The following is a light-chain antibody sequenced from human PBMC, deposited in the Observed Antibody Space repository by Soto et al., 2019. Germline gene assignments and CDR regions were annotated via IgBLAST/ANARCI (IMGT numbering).Light chain of an antibody. Sequence: QSVLTQPPSVSGAPGQRVTISCTGSSSNIGAGYDVHWYQQLPGTAPKLLIYGNSNRPSGVPHRFSGSKSGTSASLAITGLQAEDEADYYCQSYDSSVSGWVFGGGTKLTVL. CDR1: SSNIGAGYD. CDR3: QSYDSSVSGWV. V-gene: IGLV1-40*01. CDR2: GNS. J-gene: IGLJ3*02.